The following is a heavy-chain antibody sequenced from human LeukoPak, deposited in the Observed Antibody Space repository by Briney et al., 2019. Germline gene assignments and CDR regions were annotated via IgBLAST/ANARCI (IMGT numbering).Heavy chain of an antibody. Sequence: ASVKVSCKASGYTFTGYYMHWVRQAPGQGLEWMGWINPNSGGTNYAQKFQGRVTMTRDTSISTAYMELSRLRSDDTAVYYCACTYSSGRYYFDYWGQGTLVTVSS. J-gene: IGHJ4*02. V-gene: IGHV1-2*02. CDR1: GYTFTGYY. D-gene: IGHD6-19*01. CDR3: ACTYSSGRYYFDY. CDR2: INPNSGGT.